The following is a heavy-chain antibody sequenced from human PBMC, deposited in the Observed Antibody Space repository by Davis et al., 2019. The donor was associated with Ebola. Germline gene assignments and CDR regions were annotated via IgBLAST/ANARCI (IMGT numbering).Heavy chain of an antibody. J-gene: IGHJ4*02. V-gene: IGHV4-59*01. D-gene: IGHD3-22*01. Sequence: SETLSLTCTVSGGSISSSYWSWIRQPPGKGLEWIGYIYHSESSNYNPSLKSRVTISVDTSKNQFSLKLSSVTAADTAVYYCARDASYDSSCYYDYWGQGTLVTVSS. CDR3: ARDASYDSSCYYDY. CDR2: IYHSESS. CDR1: GGSISSSY.